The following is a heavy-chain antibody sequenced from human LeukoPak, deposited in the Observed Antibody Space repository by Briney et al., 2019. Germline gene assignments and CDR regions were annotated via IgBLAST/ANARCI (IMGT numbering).Heavy chain of an antibody. Sequence: GASVKVSCKASGYTFTRYYIHWVRQAPGHGLEWMAWINPNSGGTNYAQKFQGRVTMTRDTSISTAYMELSRLRSDDTAVYYCARGETTVTYFDYWGQGTLVTVSS. J-gene: IGHJ4*02. V-gene: IGHV1-2*02. CDR2: INPNSGGT. D-gene: IGHD4-17*01. CDR1: GYTFTRYY. CDR3: ARGETTVTYFDY.